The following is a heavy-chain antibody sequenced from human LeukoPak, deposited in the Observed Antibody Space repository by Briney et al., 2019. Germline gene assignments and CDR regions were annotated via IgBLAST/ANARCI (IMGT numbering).Heavy chain of an antibody. V-gene: IGHV1-69*13. J-gene: IGHJ5*02. D-gene: IGHD4-11*01. Sequence: GASVKVSCKASGGTFSNYAISWVRQAPGQGLEWMGGIIPIFGTANYAQKFQGRVTITADESTSTAYMELSSLRSEDTAVYYCARGMGDYSNYGGSDWFDPWGQGTLVTVSS. CDR2: IIPIFGTA. CDR3: ARGMGDYSNYGGSDWFDP. CDR1: GGTFSNYA.